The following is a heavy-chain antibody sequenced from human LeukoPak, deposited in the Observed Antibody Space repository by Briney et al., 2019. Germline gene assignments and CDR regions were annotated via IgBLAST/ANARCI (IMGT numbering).Heavy chain of an antibody. J-gene: IGHJ4*02. Sequence: GGSLRLSCAASGFTFSSYGMHWVRQAPGKGLEWVAVISYDGSNKCYADSVKGRFTISRDNSKNTLYLQMNSLRAEDTAVYYCAKDPLEDYWGQGTLVTVSS. D-gene: IGHD1-1*01. CDR1: GFTFSSYG. CDR3: AKDPLEDY. CDR2: ISYDGSNK. V-gene: IGHV3-30*18.